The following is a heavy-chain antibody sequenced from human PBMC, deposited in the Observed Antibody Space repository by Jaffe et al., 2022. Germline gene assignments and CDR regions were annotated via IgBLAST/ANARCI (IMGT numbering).Heavy chain of an antibody. CDR2: IRDDGSEI. V-gene: IGHV3-30*02. CDR3: GTSYGSSRYFID. J-gene: IGHJ4*02. D-gene: IGHD3-10*01. Sequence: QGQLVESGGGVVQPGGSLRLSCAASRFTFRSYGMHWVRQAPGKGLEWVAFIRDDGSEIFYTDSVKGRFTISRDNSKNTLSLQMSSLRPEDTAIYYCGTSYGSSRYFIDWGRGTRVTVSS. CDR1: RFTFRSYG.